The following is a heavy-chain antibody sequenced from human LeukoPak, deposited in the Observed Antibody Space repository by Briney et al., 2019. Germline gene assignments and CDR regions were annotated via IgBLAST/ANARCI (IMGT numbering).Heavy chain of an antibody. Sequence: GGSLRLSCAASGFTFSSYGMHWVRQAPGKGLEWVAFIRYDGSNKYYADSVKGRFTISRDNSKNTLYLQMNSLRAEDTAVYYCAKAPSLRYYFDYWGQGTLVTVSS. CDR3: AKAPSLRYYFDY. CDR1: GFTFSSYG. D-gene: IGHD5-24*01. J-gene: IGHJ4*02. V-gene: IGHV3-30*02. CDR2: IRYDGSNK.